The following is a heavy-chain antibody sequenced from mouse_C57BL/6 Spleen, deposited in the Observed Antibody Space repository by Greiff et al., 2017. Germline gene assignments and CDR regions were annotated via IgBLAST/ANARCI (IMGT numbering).Heavy chain of an antibody. V-gene: IGHV1-50*01. CDR3: ATYYYGSSYVDY. CDR1: GYTFTSYW. J-gene: IGHJ4*01. D-gene: IGHD1-1*01. CDR2: IDPSDSYT. Sequence: QVQLQQPGAELVKPGASVKLSCKASGYTFTSYWMQWVKQRPGQGLAWIGEIDPSDSYTNYNQKFKGKATLTVDTSSSTAYMQLSSLTSEDSAVYYCATYYYGSSYVDYWGQGTSVTVSS.